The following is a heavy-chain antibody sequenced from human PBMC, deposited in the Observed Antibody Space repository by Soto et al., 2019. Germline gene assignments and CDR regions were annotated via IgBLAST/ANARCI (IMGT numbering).Heavy chain of an antibody. D-gene: IGHD2-21*02. J-gene: IGHJ4*02. CDR2: VFSSVSA. V-gene: IGHV4-4*07. Sequence: QLQLQESGPGQVRPSETLSLTCIASGVSVRSYTWSWVRQPANKGLEWIGRVFSSVSATYNPSLKSRVSISMDTPENRISLKLDSVTAADAGVYFCARDGMTTGDTWGPGTLVTVSS. CDR3: ARDGMTTGDT. CDR1: GVSVRSYT.